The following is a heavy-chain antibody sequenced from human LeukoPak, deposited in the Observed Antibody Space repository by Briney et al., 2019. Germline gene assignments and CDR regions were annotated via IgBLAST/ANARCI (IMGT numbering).Heavy chain of an antibody. CDR1: GFTFSNFG. CDR3: AKHLGYCSGGRCYSVDY. J-gene: IGHJ4*02. D-gene: IGHD2-15*01. Sequence: GGSLRLSCAASGFTFSNFGMSWVRQAPGKGLEWVSAISGSGGSTYYADSVKGRFTISRDNSKNTLYLQMNSLRAEDTAVYYCAKHLGYCSGGRCYSVDYWGQGTLVTVSS. CDR2: ISGSGGST. V-gene: IGHV3-23*01.